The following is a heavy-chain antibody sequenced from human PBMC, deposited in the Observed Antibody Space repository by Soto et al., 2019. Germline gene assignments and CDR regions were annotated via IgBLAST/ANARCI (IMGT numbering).Heavy chain of an antibody. J-gene: IGHJ3*02. D-gene: IGHD4-17*01. CDR3: ARRYGSAFDI. V-gene: IGHV4-59*01. Sequence: QVQLQESGPGLVKPSETLSLTCTVSGGSISSYYWSWIRQPPGKGLEWIGYIFYSGSTNYYPSLKSRATITVDTSKNQFSLKLSAVTAADTAVYYCARRYGSAFDIWGHGTMVTVSS. CDR1: GGSISSYY. CDR2: IFYSGST.